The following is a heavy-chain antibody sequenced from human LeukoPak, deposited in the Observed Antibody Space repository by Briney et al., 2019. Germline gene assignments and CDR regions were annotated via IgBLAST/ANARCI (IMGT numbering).Heavy chain of an antibody. CDR2: IYYSGST. J-gene: IGHJ4*02. CDR3: ARAPKVGATDY. Sequence: SETLSLTCTVSGGSISSYYWSWVRQPPGKGLEWIGYIYYSGSTNYNPSLKSRVTISVDTSKNQFSLKLSSVTAADTAVYYCARAPKVGATDYWGQGTLVTVSS. CDR1: GGSISSYY. D-gene: IGHD1-26*01. V-gene: IGHV4-59*01.